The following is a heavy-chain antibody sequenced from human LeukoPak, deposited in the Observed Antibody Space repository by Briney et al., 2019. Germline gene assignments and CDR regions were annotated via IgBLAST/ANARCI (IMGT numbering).Heavy chain of an antibody. D-gene: IGHD6-19*01. Sequence: SETLSLTCTVSGGSIGSNYWTWIRQPPGKGLEYIGYIYYTGGTNYNPSLKSRVTISVDTSKNQFSLKLSSVTAADTAVYFCAKYGNSGWVIDNWGQGTLVTVPS. CDR2: IYYTGGT. V-gene: IGHV4-59*08. J-gene: IGHJ4*02. CDR3: AKYGNSGWVIDN. CDR1: GGSIGSNY.